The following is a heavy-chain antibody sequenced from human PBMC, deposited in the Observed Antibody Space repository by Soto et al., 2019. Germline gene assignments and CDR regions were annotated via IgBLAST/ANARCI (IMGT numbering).Heavy chain of an antibody. Sequence: EVQLVESGGGLVKPGGSLRLSCAASGFTFSSYSMNWVRQAPGKGLEWVSSISSSSSYIYYADSVKGRFTISRDNAKNSRYLQMNSLRAEDTAVYYCASHPRDSSGYCAYFDYWGQGTLVTVSS. CDR1: GFTFSSYS. CDR3: ASHPRDSSGYCAYFDY. CDR2: ISSSSSYI. D-gene: IGHD3-22*01. J-gene: IGHJ4*02. V-gene: IGHV3-21*01.